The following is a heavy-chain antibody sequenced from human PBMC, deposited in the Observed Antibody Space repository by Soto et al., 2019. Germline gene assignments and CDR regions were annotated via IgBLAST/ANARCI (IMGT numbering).Heavy chain of an antibody. Sequence: GGSLRLSCAASGFTFSAYAMTWVRQAPGKGVEWVSAVSASGGSTYYADSVRGRFTISRDNSKNTLYLQINSLSAEDTAVYYCAKEETACRAFDYWGQGSPVTVSS. CDR1: GFTFSAYA. J-gene: IGHJ4*02. V-gene: IGHV3-23*01. CDR2: VSASGGST. CDR3: AKEETACRAFDY. D-gene: IGHD2-21*02.